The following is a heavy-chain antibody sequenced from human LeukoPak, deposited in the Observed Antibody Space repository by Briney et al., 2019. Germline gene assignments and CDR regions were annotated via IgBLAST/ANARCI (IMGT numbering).Heavy chain of an antibody. CDR1: GFAFNNYV. CDR3: AKGSVAARPYYLDY. D-gene: IGHD6-6*01. Sequence: GGSLRLSCAASGFAFNNYVMTWVRQAPGKGLDWFSAISGSGDSTYYADSVKGRFTISRDSSKSTLFLQMTSLTAEDTAVYYCAKGSVAARPYYLDYWGRGTLVTVSS. CDR2: ISGSGDST. V-gene: IGHV3-23*01. J-gene: IGHJ4*02.